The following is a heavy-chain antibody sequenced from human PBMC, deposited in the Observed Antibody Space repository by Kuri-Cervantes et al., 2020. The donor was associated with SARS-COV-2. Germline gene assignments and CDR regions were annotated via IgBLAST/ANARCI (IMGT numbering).Heavy chain of an antibody. D-gene: IGHD3-16*01. V-gene: IGHV3-48*03. CDR2: ISESGATI. CDR1: GVTGSNYE. J-gene: IGHJ4*02. CDR3: VGAYRQPCALFFES. Sequence: GGSLRLSCEASGVTGSNYEMNWVRQAPGKGLEWVAYISESGATIYYADSVKGRFTISRDFAKNSLSLQMSSLGDEDTALYYWVGAYRQPCALFFESWGQGTLVTVSS.